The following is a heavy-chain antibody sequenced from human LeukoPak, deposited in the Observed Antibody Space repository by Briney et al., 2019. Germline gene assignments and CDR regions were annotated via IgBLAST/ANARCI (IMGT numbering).Heavy chain of an antibody. J-gene: IGHJ4*02. CDR2: IYYSGST. Sequence: PSETLSLTCTVSGGSISRTSYYWGWIRQPPGKGLEWIASIYYSGSTYYNPSLKSRVTISVDTSKNQFSLKLSSVTAADTAVYYCAISPGPFDDPRNYYPFDYWGQGTLVTVSS. V-gene: IGHV4-39*07. D-gene: IGHD3-22*01. CDR3: AISPGPFDDPRNYYPFDY. CDR1: GGSISRTSYY.